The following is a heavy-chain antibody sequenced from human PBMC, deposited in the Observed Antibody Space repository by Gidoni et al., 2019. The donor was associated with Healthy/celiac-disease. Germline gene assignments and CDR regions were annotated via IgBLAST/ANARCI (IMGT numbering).Heavy chain of an antibody. Sequence: QVQLVESGGGVVQPGRSLRLSCAASGFTFSSYGMHWVRQAPGKGLEWVAVIWYDGSNKYYADSVKGRFTISRDNSKNTLYLQMNSLRAEDTAVYYCGCVGATDFDYWGQGTLVTVSS. CDR2: IWYDGSNK. CDR3: GCVGATDFDY. V-gene: IGHV3-33*01. J-gene: IGHJ4*02. D-gene: IGHD1-26*01. CDR1: GFTFSSYG.